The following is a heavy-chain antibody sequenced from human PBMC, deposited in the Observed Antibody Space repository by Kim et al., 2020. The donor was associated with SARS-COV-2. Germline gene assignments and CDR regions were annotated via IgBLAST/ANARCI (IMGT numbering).Heavy chain of an antibody. CDR3: ARVSRFLEWLSLNYYGMDV. V-gene: IGHV4-4*02. CDR2: IYHSGST. J-gene: IGHJ6*02. D-gene: IGHD3-3*01. Sequence: SETLSLTCAVSGGSISSSNWWSWVRQPPGKGLEWIGEIYHSGSTNYNPSLKSRVTISVDKSKNQFSLKLSSVTAADTAVYYCARVSRFLEWLSLNYYGMDVWGQGTTVTVSS. CDR1: GGSISSSNW.